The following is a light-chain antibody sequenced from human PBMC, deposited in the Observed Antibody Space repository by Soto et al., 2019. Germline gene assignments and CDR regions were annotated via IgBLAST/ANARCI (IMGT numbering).Light chain of an antibody. CDR1: QSVSYN. CDR3: QQYKNWPALT. V-gene: IGKV3-15*01. CDR2: GAF. Sequence: EIVMTQSPATLSVSPGETATLSCRASQSVSYNLALYQQKPVQGPRLLIYGAFTRATGIPARFSGSGSGTAFTLTITRLQSEDCAVYYCQQYKNWPALTFGGGTKVEIK. J-gene: IGKJ4*02.